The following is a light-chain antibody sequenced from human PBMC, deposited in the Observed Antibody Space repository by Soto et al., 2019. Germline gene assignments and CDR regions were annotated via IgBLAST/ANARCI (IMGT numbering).Light chain of an antibody. CDR2: DDS. CDR1: NIGSKN. V-gene: IGLV3-21*02. J-gene: IGLJ2*01. CDR3: QVYDARRDHVV. Sequence: SYELTQPPSLSAAPGQTARMTCGGDNIGSKNVHWYQQKAGQAPKLVVYDDSDRPSGTPERFSGSNSGNTATLTISGVEAGDEADYYCQVYDARRDHVVFGGWTKLTVL.